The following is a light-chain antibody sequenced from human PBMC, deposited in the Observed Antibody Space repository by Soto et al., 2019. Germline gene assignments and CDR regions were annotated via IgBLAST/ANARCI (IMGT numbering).Light chain of an antibody. CDR1: QSVANNY. Sequence: EMVFTQSPGTLSLSPGERATLSCRASQSVANNYLAWYQQRPGQIPRFLIYSASSRATGIPDRFSGSGSGTDFTLTISRLEPEDFAVYYCQQYASSPWTFGQGTKVDIK. J-gene: IGKJ1*01. CDR2: SAS. V-gene: IGKV3-20*01. CDR3: QQYASSPWT.